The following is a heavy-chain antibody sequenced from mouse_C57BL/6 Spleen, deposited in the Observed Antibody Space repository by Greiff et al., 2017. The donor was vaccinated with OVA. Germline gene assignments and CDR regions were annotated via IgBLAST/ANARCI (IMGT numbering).Heavy chain of an antibody. Sequence: QVQLQQSGAELVRPGASVTLSCKASGYTFTDYEMHWVKQTPVHGLEWIGAIDPETGGTAYNQKFKGKAILTADKSSSTAYMELRSLTSEDSAVYYCTTRGDSSGYGYFDYWGQGTTLTVSS. V-gene: IGHV1-15*01. CDR3: TTRGDSSGYGYFDY. D-gene: IGHD3-2*02. CDR1: GYTFTDYE. CDR2: IDPETGGT. J-gene: IGHJ2*01.